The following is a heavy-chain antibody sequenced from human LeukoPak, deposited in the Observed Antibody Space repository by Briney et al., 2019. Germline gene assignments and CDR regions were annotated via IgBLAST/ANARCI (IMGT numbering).Heavy chain of an antibody. V-gene: IGHV3-53*01. CDR3: ARGGYTNYGDYGFYFDF. CDR2: IYSGGST. D-gene: IGHD4-17*01. J-gene: IGHJ4*02. CDR1: GFTVSSNH. Sequence: GGSLRLSCAASGFTVSSNHMSWVREAPGKGLEWVSVIYSGGSTDYADSVKGRFTISRDNLKTTLYLQMNSLRAEDTAVYNCARGGYTNYGDYGFYFDFWGQGTLVTVSS.